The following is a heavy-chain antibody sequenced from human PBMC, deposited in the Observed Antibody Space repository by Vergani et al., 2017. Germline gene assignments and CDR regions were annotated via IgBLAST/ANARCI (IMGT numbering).Heavy chain of an antibody. J-gene: IGHJ4*02. CDR2: IIPILGIA. CDR3: ARPTVTTSGYFDY. D-gene: IGHD4-11*01. V-gene: IGHV1-69*04. CDR1: GGTFSSYA. Sequence: QVQLVQSGAEVKKPGSSVKVSCKASGGTFSSYAISWVRQAPGQGLEWMGRIIPILGIANYAQKFQGRVTITADKSTSTAYMELSSMRSEDTAVYYCARPTVTTSGYFDYWGQGTRVTVSS.